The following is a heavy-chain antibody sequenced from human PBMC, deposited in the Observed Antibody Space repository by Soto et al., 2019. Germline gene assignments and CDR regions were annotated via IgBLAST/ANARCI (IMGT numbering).Heavy chain of an antibody. CDR3: ARALVGGAYCGGDCYPGYFDY. CDR2: IYHSGST. Sequence: SETLSLTCTVSGGSINTYNLFWAWVRQPPGKGLEWIGYIYHSGSTYYNPSLKSRVTISVDRSKNQFSLKLSFETAADTAVYYCARALVGGAYCGGDCYPGYFDYWGQGTLVTVSS. CDR1: GGSINTYNLF. J-gene: IGHJ4*02. D-gene: IGHD2-21*02. V-gene: IGHV4-30-2*01.